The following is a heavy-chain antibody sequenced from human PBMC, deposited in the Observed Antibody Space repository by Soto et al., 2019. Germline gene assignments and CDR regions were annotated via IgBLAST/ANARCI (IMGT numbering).Heavy chain of an antibody. CDR1: GFTFSSYA. V-gene: IGHV3-23*01. CDR3: AKGAAAGFYYYYGMDV. J-gene: IGHJ6*02. D-gene: IGHD6-13*01. CDR2: ISGGGGST. Sequence: GGSLRLSCTASGFTFSSYAMSWVRQAPGKGLEWVSAISGGGGSTYYADSVKGRFTISRDNSKNTLYLQMNSLRAEDTAVYYCAKGAAAGFYYYYGMDVWGRGTTVTVS.